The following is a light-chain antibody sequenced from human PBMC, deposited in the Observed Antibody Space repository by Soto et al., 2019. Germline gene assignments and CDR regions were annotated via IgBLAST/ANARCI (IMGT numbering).Light chain of an antibody. V-gene: IGLV2-23*01. CDR3: CSNAGSSLYA. J-gene: IGLJ1*01. CDR1: SSDVGSYNL. CDR2: EGS. Sequence: QSALTQPASVSGSPGQSITISCTGTSSDVGSYNLVSWYQQHPGKAPKLMIYEGSKRPSGVSNRFSGSKSGNTASLTISGLQAEDEADYYCCSNAGSSLYAFGTGTKLTVL.